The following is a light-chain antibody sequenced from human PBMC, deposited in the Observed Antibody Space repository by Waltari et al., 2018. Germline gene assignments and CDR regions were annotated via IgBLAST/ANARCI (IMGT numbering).Light chain of an antibody. J-gene: IGLJ1*01. CDR3: AVWDDSLGTFV. V-gene: IGLV1-47*01. Sequence: QSVLTQPPSASGTPGQRVTIPCSGRSSTVGVNPVSWSHQIPGPAPKLLLLRDNQRPSGVPDRFSGSKSGASASLAVSGLRSEDEADYYCAVWDDSLGTFVFGTGTQVTVL. CDR1: SSTVGVNP. CDR2: RDN.